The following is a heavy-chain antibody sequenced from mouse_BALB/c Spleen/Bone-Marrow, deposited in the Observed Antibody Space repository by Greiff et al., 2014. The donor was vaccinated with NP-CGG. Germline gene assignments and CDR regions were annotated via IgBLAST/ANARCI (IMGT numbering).Heavy chain of an antibody. CDR2: IWGGGIT. V-gene: IGHV2-6-5*01. CDR3: AKHDTTVVLDY. CDR1: GFSLTDYG. Sequence: QVQLQQSGPGLVAPSQSLSITCTVSGFSLTDYGVSWIRQPPGKGLEWLGVIWGGGITYYNSTLKSRLSISKDNSKSQVFLKMNSLQTDDTAMYYRAKHDTTVVLDYWGQGTTLTVSS. J-gene: IGHJ2*01. D-gene: IGHD1-1*01.